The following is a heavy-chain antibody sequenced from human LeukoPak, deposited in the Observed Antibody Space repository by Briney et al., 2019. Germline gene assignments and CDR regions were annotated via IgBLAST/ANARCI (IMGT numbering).Heavy chain of an antibody. D-gene: IGHD3-16*01. CDR3: ATLDRGGAFDI. CDR1: GFTFNTYG. CDR2: IWYDGSHK. Sequence: GRSLRLSCAASGFTFNTYGMHWVRQAPGKGLEWVAVIWYDGSHKDYADSVKGRFTISRDNSKNMLYLQMNSLRAEDTAVYYCATLDRGGAFDIWGQGTMVTVSS. J-gene: IGHJ3*02. V-gene: IGHV3-33*08.